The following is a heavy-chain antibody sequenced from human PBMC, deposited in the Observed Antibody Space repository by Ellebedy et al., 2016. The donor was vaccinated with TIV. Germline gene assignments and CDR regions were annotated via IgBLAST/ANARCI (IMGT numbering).Heavy chain of an antibody. J-gene: IGHJ6*02. CDR3: AKYFDWDPARGMDV. Sequence: GESLKISXAASGFTFSSYAMNWVRQAPGKGLEWVSSISGSGGSTYYADSVKGRFTISRDNSKNTLYLQMNSLRAEDTAVYYCAKYFDWDPARGMDVWGQGTTVTVSS. CDR1: GFTFSSYA. CDR2: ISGSGGST. D-gene: IGHD3-9*01. V-gene: IGHV3-23*01.